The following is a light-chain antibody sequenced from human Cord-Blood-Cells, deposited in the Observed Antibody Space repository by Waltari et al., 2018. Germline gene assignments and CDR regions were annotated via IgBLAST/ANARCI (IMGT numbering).Light chain of an antibody. CDR2: YDS. J-gene: IGLJ1*01. CDR3: QVWDSSSDHYV. Sequence: SYVLTPPPSVSVAPGKTARITCGGNNIGSKSVHWYQQKPGQAPVLVIYYDSDRPSGIPERCSGSNSGNTATLTISRVEAGDEADYYCQVWDSSSDHYVFGTGTKVTVL. CDR1: NIGSKS. V-gene: IGLV3-21*04.